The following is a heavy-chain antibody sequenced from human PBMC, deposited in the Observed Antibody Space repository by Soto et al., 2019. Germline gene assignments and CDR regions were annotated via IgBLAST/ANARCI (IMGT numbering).Heavy chain of an antibody. CDR2: INTDGSII. CDR3: ARERNWNFELDY. D-gene: IGHD1-7*01. J-gene: IGHJ4*02. Sequence: PGGSLRLSCAASGLIFSNYKMHWVRQAPGKGLVWVSRINTDGSIIDYADSVNGRFTISRDNSKSTLYLQMDSLRAEDTAVYFCARERNWNFELDYWGQGVLVTVSS. V-gene: IGHV3-74*01. CDR1: GLIFSNYK.